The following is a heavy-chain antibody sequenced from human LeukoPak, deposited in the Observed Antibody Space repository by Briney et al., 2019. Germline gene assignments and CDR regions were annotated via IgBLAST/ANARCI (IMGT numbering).Heavy chain of an antibody. J-gene: IGHJ4*02. CDR3: ARDGSGYYPSYFDY. CDR1: GYSISSGYY. Sequence: SETLSLTCTVSGYSISSGYYWGWIRQPPGKGLEWIGSIYHSGSTCYNPSLKSRVTISVDTSKNQFSLKLSSVTAADTAVYYCARDGSGYYPSYFDYWGQGTLVTVSS. D-gene: IGHD3-22*01. V-gene: IGHV4-38-2*02. CDR2: IYHSGST.